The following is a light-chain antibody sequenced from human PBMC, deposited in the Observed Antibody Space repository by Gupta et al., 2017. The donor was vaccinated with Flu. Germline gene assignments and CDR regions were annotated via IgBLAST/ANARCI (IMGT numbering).Light chain of an antibody. J-gene: IGKJ2*03. CDR3: HQYYCYSPQS. CDR2: KAS. V-gene: IGKV1-5*03. CDR1: QCINNW. Sequence: IQMTDSPSALAASVADRVPLAAQVSQCINNWLASYQQKPGKAPKLLIYKASSLQSGVPSRLSGSGSGTEFSLTISSRQPDDFAVYYCHQYYCYSPQSFGQGTKLEIK.